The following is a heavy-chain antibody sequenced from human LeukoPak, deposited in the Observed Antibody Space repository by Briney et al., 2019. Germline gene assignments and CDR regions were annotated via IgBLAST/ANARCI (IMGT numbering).Heavy chain of an antibody. Sequence: PSETLSLTCIVSGGSVSNSDFYWGWIRQSPGRGLEWIGNISYSGKTFYNPSLKTRVTISADTTQNQLSLRLTSVTAADTAVYFCAMSDFWSGYYAHWGQGILVTVSS. J-gene: IGHJ4*02. D-gene: IGHD3-3*01. V-gene: IGHV4-39*01. CDR3: AMSDFWSGYYAH. CDR2: ISYSGKT. CDR1: GGSVSNSDFY.